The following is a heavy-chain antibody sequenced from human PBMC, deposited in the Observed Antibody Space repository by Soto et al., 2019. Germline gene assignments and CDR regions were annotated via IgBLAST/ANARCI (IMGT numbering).Heavy chain of an antibody. J-gene: IGHJ4*02. CDR3: AHRSNSWHLDY. V-gene: IGHV2-5*02. CDR1: GFSLSTSGVG. D-gene: IGHD6-13*01. CDR2: IYWDDDK. Sequence: GSGPTLVNPTQTLTLTCTFSGFSLSTSGVGVGWIRQPPGKALEWLALIYWDDDKRYSPSLKNRLTITKDTSKNQVVLTMTNMDPVDTATYYCAHRSNSWHLDYWGQGTLVTVSS.